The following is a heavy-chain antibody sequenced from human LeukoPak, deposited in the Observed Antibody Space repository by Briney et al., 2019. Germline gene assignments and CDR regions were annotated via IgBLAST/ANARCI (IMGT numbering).Heavy chain of an antibody. CDR3: ARSRSLSGSYVY. CDR1: GYTFTSHG. Sequence: ASVKVSCKASGYTFTSHGISWVRQAPGQGLERMGWISAYSGNTNYAQKLQGRVTLTTDTSTGTAYMELRSLRSDDTAVYYCARSRSLSGSYVYWGQGTLVTVSS. D-gene: IGHD1-26*01. V-gene: IGHV1-18*01. J-gene: IGHJ4*02. CDR2: ISAYSGNT.